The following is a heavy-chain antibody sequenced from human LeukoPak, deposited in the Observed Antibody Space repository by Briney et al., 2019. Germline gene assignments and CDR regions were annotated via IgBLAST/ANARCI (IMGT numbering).Heavy chain of an antibody. V-gene: IGHV3-30-3*01. CDR1: GFTFDNYA. J-gene: IGHJ3*02. D-gene: IGHD1-26*01. CDR2: ISNDGTNK. Sequence: PGTSLRLSCAASGFTFDNYAMHWVRQAPGKGLEWVALISNDGTNKYYADSEKGRFTMSRDNSKSTVYLQVNSLRAEDTAVYYCAVGLTIWGQGTMVTVSS. CDR3: AVGLTI.